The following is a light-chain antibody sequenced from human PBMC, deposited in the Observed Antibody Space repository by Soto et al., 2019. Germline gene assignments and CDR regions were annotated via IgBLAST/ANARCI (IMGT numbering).Light chain of an antibody. CDR3: SSYTSSSTLV. Sequence: QSALPQPASVSGAPVQSITISCTGTSSDAGGYNYVSWYQQHPGKAPKLMIYEVSNRPSGVSNRFSGSKSGNTASLTISGIQAEDEADYYCSSYTSSSTLVFGTGTKLTVL. CDR2: EVS. J-gene: IGLJ1*01. CDR1: SSDAGGYNY. V-gene: IGLV2-14*01.